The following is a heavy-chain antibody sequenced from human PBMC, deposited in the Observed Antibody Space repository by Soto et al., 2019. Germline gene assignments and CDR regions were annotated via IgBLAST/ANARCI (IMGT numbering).Heavy chain of an antibody. CDR2: IDPSDSYT. J-gene: IGHJ6*02. CDR3: ARLYDSSGYYPYYYYGMDV. Sequence: GESLKISCKGSGYSFTSYWISWVRRMPGKGLEWMGRIDPSDSYTNYSPSFQGHVTISADKSISTAYLQWSSLKASDTAMYYCARLYDSSGYYPYYYYGMDVWGQGTTVTVSS. CDR1: GYSFTSYW. D-gene: IGHD3-22*01. V-gene: IGHV5-10-1*01.